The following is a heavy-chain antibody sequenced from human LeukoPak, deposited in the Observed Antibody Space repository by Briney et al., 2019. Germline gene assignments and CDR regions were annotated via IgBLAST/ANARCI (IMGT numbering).Heavy chain of an antibody. CDR3: ATSTGDY. CDR2: ISSSTSTI. Sequence: GGSLRLPCAASGFIFSSYSMNGVRQAPGKGLEWVSYISSSTSTIYYADSVKGRFTISRDNAKNSLYLQMNSLRAEDTAVYYCATSTGDYWGQGTLVTVSS. V-gene: IGHV3-48*01. J-gene: IGHJ4*02. CDR1: GFIFSSYS.